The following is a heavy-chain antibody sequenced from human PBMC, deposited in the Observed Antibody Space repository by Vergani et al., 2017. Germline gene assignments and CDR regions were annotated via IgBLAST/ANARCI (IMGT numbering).Heavy chain of an antibody. CDR2: ISYDGSNK. CDR3: ARDGRRPLWFGETYYYGMDV. CDR1: GFTFSSYA. D-gene: IGHD3-10*01. J-gene: IGHJ6*02. Sequence: QVQLVESGGGVVQPGRSLRLSCAASGFTFSSYAMHWVRQAPGKGLEWVAVISYDGSNKYYADSVKGRFTISRDNAKNSLYLQMNSLRAEDTAVYYCARDGRRPLWFGETYYYGMDVWGQGTTVTVSS. V-gene: IGHV3-30-3*01.